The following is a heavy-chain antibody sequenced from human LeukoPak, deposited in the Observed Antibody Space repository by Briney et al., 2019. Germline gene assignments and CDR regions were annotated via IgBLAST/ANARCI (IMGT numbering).Heavy chain of an antibody. D-gene: IGHD5-24*01. CDR3: ARNRVEMATIAFAFDI. Sequence: SVKVSCKASGGTFSSYAISWVRQAPGQGLEWMGGIIPIFGTANYAQKFQGRVTITTDESTSTAYMELSSLRSEDTAVYYCARNRVEMATIAFAFDIRGQGTMVTVSS. CDR1: GGTFSSYA. J-gene: IGHJ3*02. V-gene: IGHV1-69*05. CDR2: IIPIFGTA.